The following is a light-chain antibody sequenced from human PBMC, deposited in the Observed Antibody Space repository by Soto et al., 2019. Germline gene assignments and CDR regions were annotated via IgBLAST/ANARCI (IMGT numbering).Light chain of an antibody. J-gene: IGKJ5*01. Sequence: DIQMTQSPSSVSASVGDRFTISFRASQDISNWLAWYQQKPGEAPKFLIYAASNLQSGVPSKFSVSGSGTDFTLTISSLQPEDFAVYYCQQARRFPITFGQGTRLEI. CDR3: QQARRFPIT. CDR2: AAS. V-gene: IGKV1-12*01. CDR1: QDISNW.